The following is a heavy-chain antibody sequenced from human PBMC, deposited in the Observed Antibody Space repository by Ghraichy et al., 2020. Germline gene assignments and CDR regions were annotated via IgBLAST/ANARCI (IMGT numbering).Heavy chain of an antibody. Sequence: ASVKVSCKASGYTFTNYAMHWVRQAPGQRLEWMGWINTGNGNTKYSQKFQGRVTFTRDTSARTAYMELSSLRSEDTGVYYCVREEGAAVYFDSWGLGALVTVSS. D-gene: IGHD2-15*01. CDR1: GYTFTNYA. CDR3: VREEGAAVYFDS. J-gene: IGHJ4*02. CDR2: INTGNGNT. V-gene: IGHV1-3*04.